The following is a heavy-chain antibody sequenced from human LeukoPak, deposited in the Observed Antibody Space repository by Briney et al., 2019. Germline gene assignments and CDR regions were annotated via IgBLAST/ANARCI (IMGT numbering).Heavy chain of an antibody. CDR2: IWYDGSNN. CDR1: GFTFSSYG. J-gene: IGHJ5*02. V-gene: IGHV3-33*01. Sequence: GGSLRLSCAASGFTFSSYGMHWIRQAPGKGLGWVAVIWYDGSNNYYADSVKGRFTISRDNSKNTLYLQMNSLRAEDTAVYYCARDYGDPGGWFDPWGQGTLVTVSS. CDR3: ARDYGDPGGWFDP. D-gene: IGHD4-17*01.